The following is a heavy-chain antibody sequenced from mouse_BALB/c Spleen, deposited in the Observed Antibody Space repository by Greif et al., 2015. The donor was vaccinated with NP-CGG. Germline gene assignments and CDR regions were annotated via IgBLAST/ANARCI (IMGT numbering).Heavy chain of an antibody. V-gene: IGHV2-9*02. D-gene: IGHD3-3*01. CDR2: IWAGGST. CDR3: ARVGDHYFDY. Sequence: VQRVESGPGLVAPSQSLSITCTVSGFSLTSYGVHWVRQPPGKGLEWLGVIWAGGSTNYNSALMSRLSISKDNSKSXIFLKMNTLQTDDAAMYYCARVGDHYFDYWGQGTTLTVSS. J-gene: IGHJ2*01. CDR1: GFSLTSYG.